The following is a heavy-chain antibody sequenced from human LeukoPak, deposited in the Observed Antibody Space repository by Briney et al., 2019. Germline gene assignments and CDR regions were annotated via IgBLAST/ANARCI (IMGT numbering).Heavy chain of an antibody. D-gene: IGHD3-3*01. Sequence: GGSLRLSCEASGFSFSDYGMHWVRQAPGKGLEWVGFIRYDGSNKYYADSVKGRFTVSRDNSQSTLYLQMNSLRVEDTAVYYCAKRVVIKSTDYFYYYIHVWGKGTTVTVSS. CDR3: AKRVVIKSTDYFYYYIHV. J-gene: IGHJ6*03. V-gene: IGHV3-30*02. CDR2: IRYDGSNK. CDR1: GFSFSDYG.